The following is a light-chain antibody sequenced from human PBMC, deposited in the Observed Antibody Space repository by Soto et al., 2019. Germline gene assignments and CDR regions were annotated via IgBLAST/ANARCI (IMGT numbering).Light chain of an antibody. CDR2: GAS. V-gene: IGKV3-11*01. CDR1: ESVRTS. CDR3: KQHNNWPI. Sequence: ETVLTQSPGTLSLSPGERATLYCRASESVRTSLAWYQQKPGQAPSLLIYGASKRATGIPARFSGSGSLTDVTRTISSLEPEDFAVYFCKQHNNWPIFGQGLRLDIK. J-gene: IGKJ5*01.